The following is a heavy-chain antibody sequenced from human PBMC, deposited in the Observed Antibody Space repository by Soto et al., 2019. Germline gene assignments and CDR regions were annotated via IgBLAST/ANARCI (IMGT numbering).Heavy chain of an antibody. J-gene: IGHJ5*02. CDR1: GGSVSSGSYY. CDR2: IYYSGST. Sequence: QLQLQESGPGLVKPSETLSLTCTVSGGSVSSGSYYWGWIRQPPGKGLEWIATIYYSGSTYYNPSLKSRVTIFVVTSKNQFSLKLSSVTAADTAVYYCARSVWSYGGWFDPWGQGTLVTVSS. D-gene: IGHD3-16*01. CDR3: ARSVWSYGGWFDP. V-gene: IGHV4-39*01.